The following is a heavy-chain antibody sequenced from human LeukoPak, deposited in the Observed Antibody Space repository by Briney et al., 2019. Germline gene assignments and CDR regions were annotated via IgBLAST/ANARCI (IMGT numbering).Heavy chain of an antibody. CDR3: ARGDAFSGDH. Sequence: GGSLRLSCAASGFTFRNFWMSWVRQAPGRGREWVANIHPEGNEQYHVESVKGRFTISRDNPKSSLFLQMNGLRVEDTAVYYCARGDAFSGDHWGQGTLVTVSS. CDR2: IHPEGNEQ. J-gene: IGHJ4*02. CDR1: GFTFRNFW. V-gene: IGHV3-7*04.